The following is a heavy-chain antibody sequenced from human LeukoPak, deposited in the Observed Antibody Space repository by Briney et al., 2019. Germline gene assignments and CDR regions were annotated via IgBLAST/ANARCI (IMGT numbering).Heavy chain of an antibody. Sequence: GASVKVSCKASGGTFSPYAITWVRQAPGQGLEWMGGIIPIFGTANYAQKFQDRVTITTDASTSTVYMELTSLRSEDTAVYYCARTPHHSYYYYNMDVRGKGTTVTVAS. CDR1: GGTFSPYA. V-gene: IGHV1-69*05. CDR2: IIPIFGTA. J-gene: IGHJ6*03. CDR3: ARTPHHSYYYYNMDV.